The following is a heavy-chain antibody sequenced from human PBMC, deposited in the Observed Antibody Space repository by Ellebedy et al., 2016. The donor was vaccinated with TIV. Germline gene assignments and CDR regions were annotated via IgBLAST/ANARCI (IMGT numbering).Heavy chain of an antibody. D-gene: IGHD5-18*01. J-gene: IGHJ5*02. CDR3: ASRGYSYAPSA. CDR2: VYSNDSI. Sequence: PGGSLRLSCTVSGFTVSDTFVIWVCQAPGKGLEWVSVVYSNDSIYYADSVKGRFIISRDGSKNTLYLQMNSLRAEDTAVYYCASRGYSYAPSAWGQGTLVSVSS. CDR1: GFTVSDTF. V-gene: IGHV3-53*01.